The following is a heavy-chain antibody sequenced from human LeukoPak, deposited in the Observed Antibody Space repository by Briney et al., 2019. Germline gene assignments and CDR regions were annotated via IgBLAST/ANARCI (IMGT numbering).Heavy chain of an antibody. J-gene: IGHJ6*02. CDR3: AKGPSDIVVSYYGMDV. V-gene: IGHV3-23*01. D-gene: IGHD5-12*01. CDR2: ISASGGST. CDR1: GFTFSSSA. Sequence: GGSLRLSCAASGFTFSSSAMSWVRQVPGKGLEWVSGISASGGSTSYADSVRGRFTISRDNSKNTLYVQMNSLRAEDTAVYYCAKGPSDIVVSYYGMDVWGQGTTVTVSS.